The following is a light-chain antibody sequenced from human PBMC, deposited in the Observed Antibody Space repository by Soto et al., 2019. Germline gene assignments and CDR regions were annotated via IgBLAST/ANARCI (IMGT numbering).Light chain of an antibody. CDR3: AAWDDSLNGYV. CDR1: SSDVGSYDY. V-gene: IGLV2-11*01. J-gene: IGLJ1*01. CDR2: NVN. Sequence: QSALIQPPSVSGSPGQSVTISCTGTSSDVGSYDYVSWYQQHPGTVPKPMIYNVNTQPSGVPDRFSGSKSGTSGSLAISGLQSEDEADYYCAAWDDSLNGYVFGPGTKLTVL.